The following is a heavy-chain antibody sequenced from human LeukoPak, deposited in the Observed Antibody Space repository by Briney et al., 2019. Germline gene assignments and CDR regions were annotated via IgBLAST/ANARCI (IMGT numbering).Heavy chain of an antibody. CDR2: IYYSGST. CDR3: ARGYDSSGYYSPFDY. J-gene: IGHJ4*02. Sequence: SETLSLTCTVSGVSISSYYWSWIRQPPGKGLEWIGYIYYSGSTNYNPSLKSRVTMSVDTSKNQFSLKLSSVTAAGTAVYYCARGYDSSGYYSPFDYWGQGTLVTVSS. V-gene: IGHV4-59*12. D-gene: IGHD3-22*01. CDR1: GVSISSYY.